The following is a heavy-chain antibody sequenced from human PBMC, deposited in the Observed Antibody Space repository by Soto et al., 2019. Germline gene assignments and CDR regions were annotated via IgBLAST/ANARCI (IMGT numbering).Heavy chain of an antibody. Sequence: EVQLVESGGGLVQPGGSLRLSCAASGFTFGSNWISWVRQAPGKGLEWVANIKRDGSEKYYVDSVKGRFTISRDNAKNTLYLQMNSLRADDTAVYYCASLEWESTGYADYWGQGTLVTVSS. CDR2: IKRDGSEK. CDR3: ASLEWESTGYADY. D-gene: IGHD3-3*01. V-gene: IGHV3-7*03. J-gene: IGHJ4*02. CDR1: GFTFGSNW.